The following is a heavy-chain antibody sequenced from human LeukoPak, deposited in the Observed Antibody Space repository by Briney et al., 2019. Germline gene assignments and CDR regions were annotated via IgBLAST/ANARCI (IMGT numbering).Heavy chain of an antibody. CDR3: ANLPL. V-gene: IGHV3-30*18. J-gene: IGHJ4*02. CDR2: ISYDGSNK. CDR1: GFTFSNYG. Sequence: GGSLRLSCATSGFTFSNYGMHWVRQAPGKGLEWVAVISYDGSNKYYADSVKGRFTISKDNSKNTLYLQMNSLRPEDAAVYYCANLPLWGQGTLVTVSS.